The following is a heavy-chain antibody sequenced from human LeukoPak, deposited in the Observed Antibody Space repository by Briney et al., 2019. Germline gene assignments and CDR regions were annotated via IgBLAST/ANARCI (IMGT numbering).Heavy chain of an antibody. D-gene: IGHD3-22*01. CDR3: AVRSYYDRGGYRFDY. Sequence: SETLSLTCAVYGGSFSGYYWSWIRQHPGKGLEWVGYIYYSGNAYYNPSLKSRVTMSVDTSKNQFSLKLTSVTAADTAVYYCAVRSYYDRGGYRFDYWGQGTLVTVSS. CDR2: IYYSGNA. J-gene: IGHJ4*02. V-gene: IGHV4-31*11. CDR1: GGSFSGYY.